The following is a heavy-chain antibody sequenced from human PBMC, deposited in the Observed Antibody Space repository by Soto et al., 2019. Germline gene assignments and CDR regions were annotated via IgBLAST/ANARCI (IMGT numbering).Heavy chain of an antibody. J-gene: IGHJ3*02. D-gene: IGHD4-17*01. Sequence: ASVKVSCKASGYTFTSYGISWVRQAPGQGLEWMGWISAYNGNTNYAQKLQGRVTMTTDTSTSTAYMELRSLRSDDTAVYYCAREPVDDYCYQIRMPGAFDIWGQGTIVSVSS. CDR2: ISAYNGNT. CDR3: AREPVDDYCYQIRMPGAFDI. CDR1: GYTFTSYG. V-gene: IGHV1-18*01.